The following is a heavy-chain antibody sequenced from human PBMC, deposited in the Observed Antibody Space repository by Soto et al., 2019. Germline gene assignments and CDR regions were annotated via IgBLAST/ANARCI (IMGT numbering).Heavy chain of an antibody. CDR1: GYTFTSYA. D-gene: IGHD1-20*01. CDR2: INAGNGNT. Sequence: ASAKVSCKASGYTFTSYAMHWVRQAPGQRLEWMGWINAGNGNTKYSQKFQGRVTITRDTSASTAYMELSSLRSEDTAVYYCARVIDNWNTGAFDIWGQGTMVTVSS. CDR3: ARVIDNWNTGAFDI. J-gene: IGHJ3*02. V-gene: IGHV1-3*01.